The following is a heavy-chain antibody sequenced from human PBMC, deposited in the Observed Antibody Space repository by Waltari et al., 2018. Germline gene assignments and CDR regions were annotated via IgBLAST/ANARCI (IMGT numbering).Heavy chain of an antibody. J-gene: IGHJ4*02. V-gene: IGHV3-30-3*01. CDR3: ARDTVDSGYVGFYFDY. D-gene: IGHD5-12*01. CDR1: GFTLRSYA. Sequence: QVQLVESGGGVVQPGRSLRLSCAASGFTLRSYAMHWVRQAPGKGLEWVAVISFDGSNKYYADSVKGRFTISRDNSKNTLYLQMNSLRAEDTAVYYCARDTVDSGYVGFYFDYWGQGTLVTVSS. CDR2: ISFDGSNK.